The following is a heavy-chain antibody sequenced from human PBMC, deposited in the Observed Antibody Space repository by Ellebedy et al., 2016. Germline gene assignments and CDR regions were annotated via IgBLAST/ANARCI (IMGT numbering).Heavy chain of an antibody. CDR3: ARDNGAFDI. CDR1: GFTFSSFA. J-gene: IGHJ3*02. Sequence: GGSLRLSXSASGFTFSSFAMHWVRQSPGQGMEYVSSISNNGAATDYADSVRGRFTISRDNSKNTLYLQMTSLRSADTALYYCARDNGAFDIWGQGTMVTVSS. V-gene: IGHV3-64D*06. CDR2: ISNNGAAT.